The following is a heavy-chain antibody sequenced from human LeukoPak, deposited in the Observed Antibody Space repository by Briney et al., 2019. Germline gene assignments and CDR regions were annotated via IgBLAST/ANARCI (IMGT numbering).Heavy chain of an antibody. CDR1: GFTFSSFW. D-gene: IGHD2-21*02. J-gene: IGHJ3*02. CDR2: INGDGNTV. CDR3: ARDGYCGGDCPGGAFDI. Sequence: GGSLRLSCAASGFTFSSFWMHWVRQTPGKGLVWVSRINGDGNTVNYADSVRGRFTISRDNAKNTLYLQMNSLRAEDTAVYYCARDGYCGGDCPGGAFDIWGQGTMVTVSS. V-gene: IGHV3-74*01.